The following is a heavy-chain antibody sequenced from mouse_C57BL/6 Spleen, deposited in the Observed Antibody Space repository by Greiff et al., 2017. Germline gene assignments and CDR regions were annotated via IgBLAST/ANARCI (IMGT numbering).Heavy chain of an antibody. J-gene: IGHJ4*01. Sequence: EVQLQQSGGDLVKPGGSLKLSCAASGFTFSSYGMSWVRQTPDKRLEWVATISSGGSYTYYPDSVKGRFTISRDNAKNTLYLQMSSLKSEDTAMYYCARLGGSSSYAMDYWGQGTSVTVSS. CDR3: ARLGGSSSYAMDY. CDR2: ISSGGSYT. CDR1: GFTFSSYG. D-gene: IGHD1-1*01. V-gene: IGHV5-6*01.